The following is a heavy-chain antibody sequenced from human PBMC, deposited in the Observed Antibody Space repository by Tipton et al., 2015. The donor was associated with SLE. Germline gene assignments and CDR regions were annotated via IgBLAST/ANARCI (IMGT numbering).Heavy chain of an antibody. J-gene: IGHJ4*02. CDR2: ISAYNGDT. D-gene: IGHD5-24*01. CDR3: ALERWLQVLDS. V-gene: IGHV1-18*01. Sequence: QSGAEVKKPGASVKVSCKASGYTFTRFGISWVRQAPGQRLEWMGWISAYNGDTNYAQNFQGRVTMTTDTSTNTAYMELRSLRSGDTAVYYCALERWLQVLDSWGQGTLVTVSS. CDR1: GYTFTRFG.